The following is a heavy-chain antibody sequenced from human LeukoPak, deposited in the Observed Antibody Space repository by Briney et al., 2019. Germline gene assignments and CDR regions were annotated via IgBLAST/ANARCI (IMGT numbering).Heavy chain of an antibody. CDR2: IYYSGST. D-gene: IGHD4-23*01. J-gene: IGHJ3*02. V-gene: IGHV4-39*01. CDR1: GDSISRSLYY. CDR3: ARSYGGHSVCDAFDI. Sequence: TPSETLSLTCTVSGDSISRSLYYWGWIRQPPGKGLEWIGTIYYSGSTYYNPSLKSRVTISVDTSKNQISLKLTSVTAADTAVYYCARSYGGHSVCDAFDIWGQGTMVTVSS.